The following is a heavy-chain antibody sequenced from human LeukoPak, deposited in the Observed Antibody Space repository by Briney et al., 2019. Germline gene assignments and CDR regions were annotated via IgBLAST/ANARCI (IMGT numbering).Heavy chain of an antibody. J-gene: IGHJ5*02. CDR2: IYYSGST. V-gene: IGHV4-39*07. CDR1: GGSISSSSYY. Sequence: SETLSLTCTVSGGSISSSSYYWGWIRQPPGKGLEWIGSIYYSGSTYYNPSLKSRVTISVDTSKNQLSLKLSSVTAADTAVYYCARDLVGWFDPWGQGTLVTVSS. D-gene: IGHD6-6*01. CDR3: ARDLVGWFDP.